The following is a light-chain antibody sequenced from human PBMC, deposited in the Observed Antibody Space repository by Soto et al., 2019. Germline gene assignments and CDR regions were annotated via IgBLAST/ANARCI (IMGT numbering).Light chain of an antibody. CDR3: QQHGSSPYT. V-gene: IGKV3-20*01. Sequence: EIVLTQSPDTLSLSPGERATLSCRASQSVSSTYLAWHQQKPGQAPRLLIYGASSRATGIPDRFSGSGSGTDFTLTISRLEPEDFAVYYCQQHGSSPYTFGQGTKLEI. CDR2: GAS. CDR1: QSVSSTY. J-gene: IGKJ2*01.